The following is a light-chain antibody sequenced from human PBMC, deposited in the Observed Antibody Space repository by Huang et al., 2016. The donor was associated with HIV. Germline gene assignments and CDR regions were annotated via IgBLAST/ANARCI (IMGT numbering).Light chain of an antibody. CDR2: DAA. CDR1: RHIYSY. Sequence: DIQMTQSPSSLSASIGDRVTITCRASRHIYSYLNWYQHRPGKAPKLLIYDAANLEVGVPSRFSGSGSGGNFTLIISSLQPEDFATYYCQQYDSLPRTFGPGTKV. J-gene: IGKJ3*01. V-gene: IGKV1-33*01. CDR3: QQYDSLPRT.